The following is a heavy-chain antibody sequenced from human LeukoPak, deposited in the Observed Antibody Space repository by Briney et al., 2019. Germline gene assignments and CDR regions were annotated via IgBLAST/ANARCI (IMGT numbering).Heavy chain of an antibody. D-gene: IGHD5-18*01. CDR2: INHSGST. Sequence: SETLSLTCAVYGGSFSGYYWSWIRQPPGKGLEWIGEINHSGSTNYNPSLKSRVTISVDTSKNHFSLNLSSVTAADTAAYYCARSVDTSMAGDYWGQGTLLTVSS. V-gene: IGHV4-34*01. CDR1: GGSFSGYY. J-gene: IGHJ4*02. CDR3: ARSVDTSMAGDY.